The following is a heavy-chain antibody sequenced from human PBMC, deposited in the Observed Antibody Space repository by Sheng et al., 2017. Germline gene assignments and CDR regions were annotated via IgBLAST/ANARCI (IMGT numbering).Heavy chain of an antibody. CDR3: ARWGFYYDSSGDYYAGGFDY. D-gene: IGHD3-22*01. CDR1: GGTFSSYA. CDR2: IIPIFGTA. Sequence: QVQLVQSGAEVKKPGSSVKVSCKASGGTFSSYAISWVRQAPGQGLEWMGGIIPIFGTANYAQKFQGRVTITADESTSTAYMELSSLRSEDTAVYYCARWGFYYDSSGDYYAGGFDYWGQGTLVTVSS. V-gene: IGHV1-69*13. J-gene: IGHJ4*02.